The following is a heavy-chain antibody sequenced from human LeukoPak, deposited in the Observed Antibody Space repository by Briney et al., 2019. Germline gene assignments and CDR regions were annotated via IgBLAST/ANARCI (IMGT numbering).Heavy chain of an antibody. J-gene: IGHJ4*02. Sequence: SETLSLTCTVSDGSISSSSYYWGWIRQPPRKGLERIGSIYFSRNTYYNPSLKSRVTISVDTSKNQFSLKLRSVTAADTAVYYCARAPDGGNFDYWGQGTLVTVSS. CDR1: DGSISSSSYY. V-gene: IGHV4-39*01. CDR2: IYFSRNT. D-gene: IGHD3-10*01. CDR3: ARAPDGGNFDY.